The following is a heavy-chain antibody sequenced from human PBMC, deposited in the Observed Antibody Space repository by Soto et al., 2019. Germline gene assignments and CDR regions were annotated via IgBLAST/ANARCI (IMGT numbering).Heavy chain of an antibody. V-gene: IGHV1-3*01. CDR1: GYTFTSYA. CDR3: ARSSTVTIWFDP. J-gene: IGHJ5*02. Sequence: ASVKVSCKASGYTFTSYAMHWVRQAPGQRLEWMGWINAGNGNTKYSQKFQGRVTITRDTSASTAYMELSSLRSEATAVYYCARSSTVTIWFDPWGQGTLVTVSS. D-gene: IGHD4-17*01. CDR2: INAGNGNT.